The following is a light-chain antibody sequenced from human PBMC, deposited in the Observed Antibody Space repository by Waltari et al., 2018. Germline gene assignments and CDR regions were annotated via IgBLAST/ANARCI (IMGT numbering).Light chain of an antibody. J-gene: IGKJ3*01. V-gene: IGKV1-6*01. CDR2: ATS. CDR1: QDIRND. CDR3: LQDYVYPFT. Sequence: SASVGDRVTISCRASQDIRNDLGWYQQKPGRAPKLLIYATSSLQSGVPSRFSGSGYGTDFTLSISSLQPEDFATYYCLQDYVYPFTFGPGTKVDIK.